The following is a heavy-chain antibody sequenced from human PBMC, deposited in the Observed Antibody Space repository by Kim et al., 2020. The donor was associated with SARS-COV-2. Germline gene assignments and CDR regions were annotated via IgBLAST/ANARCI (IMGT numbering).Heavy chain of an antibody. Sequence: TNYNPPLKSRVTISVDTSKNQFSLKLSSVTAADTAVYYCARLRFPNAFDIWGQGTMVTVSS. D-gene: IGHD2-21*01. V-gene: IGHV4-59*08. CDR3: ARLRFPNAFDI. J-gene: IGHJ3*02. CDR2: T.